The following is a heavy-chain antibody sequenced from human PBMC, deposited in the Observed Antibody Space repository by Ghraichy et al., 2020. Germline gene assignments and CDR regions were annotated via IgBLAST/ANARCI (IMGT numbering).Heavy chain of an antibody. CDR2: IYYSGST. J-gene: IGHJ4*02. Sequence: ESLNISCTVSGDSISSSNYYWGWIRQPPGKGLEWIGSIYYSGSTYYNPSLKSRVTISVDTSKNQFSLKLSSVTAADTAVYYCARRCSGGSCYSYWGQGTLVTVSS. CDR1: GDSISSSNYY. V-gene: IGHV4-39*01. CDR3: ARRCSGGSCYSY. D-gene: IGHD2-15*01.